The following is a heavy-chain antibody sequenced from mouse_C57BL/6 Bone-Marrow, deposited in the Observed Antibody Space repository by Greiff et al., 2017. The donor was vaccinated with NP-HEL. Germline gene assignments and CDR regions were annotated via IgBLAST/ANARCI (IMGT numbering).Heavy chain of an antibody. CDR3: ARFDYGSSSYYYAMDY. CDR1: GYTFTSYW. J-gene: IGHJ4*01. V-gene: IGHV1-61*01. CDR2: IYPSDSET. Sequence: QVQLQQPGAELVRPGSSVKLSCKASGYTFTSYWMDWVQQRPGQGLEWIGNIYPSDSETHYNQKFKDKATLTVDKSSSTAYMQLSSLTSEDSAVYYCARFDYGSSSYYYAMDYWGQGTSVTVSS. D-gene: IGHD1-1*01.